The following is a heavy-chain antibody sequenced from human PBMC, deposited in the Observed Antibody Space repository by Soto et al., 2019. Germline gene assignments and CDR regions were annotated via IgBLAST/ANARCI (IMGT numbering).Heavy chain of an antibody. CDR2: IIPILGTA. J-gene: IGHJ6*02. Sequence: ASVKVSCKASGGTFSSYAISWVRQAPGQGLEWMGGIIPILGTAKYAQKFQGRVTITADESTSTAYMELSSLRSEDTAVYYCAREGNFWSGSGYYYYYGMDVWGQGTTVTVSS. CDR1: GGTFSSYA. D-gene: IGHD3-3*01. CDR3: AREGNFWSGSGYYYYYGMDV. V-gene: IGHV1-69*13.